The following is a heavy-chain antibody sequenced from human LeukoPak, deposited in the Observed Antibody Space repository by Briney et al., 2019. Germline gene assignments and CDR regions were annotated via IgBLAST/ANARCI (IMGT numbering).Heavy chain of an antibody. D-gene: IGHD3-22*01. CDR3: ARGYYYFDH. CDR1: GYSFTRYW. Sequence: GESLKISCKGSGYSFTRYWIGWVRQMPGRGLEWMGIICPGDSDARYSPSFQGQVTISVDKSISTAYLQWSSLKASDTAMYFCARGYYYFDHWGQGTLVTVSS. CDR2: ICPGDSDA. V-gene: IGHV5-51*01. J-gene: IGHJ4*02.